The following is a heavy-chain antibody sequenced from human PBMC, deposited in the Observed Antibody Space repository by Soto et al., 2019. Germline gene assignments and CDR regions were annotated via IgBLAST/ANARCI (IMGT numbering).Heavy chain of an antibody. V-gene: IGHV1-18*01. CDR2: ISAYNGNT. CDR1: GYTFTSYG. D-gene: IGHD2-21*02. CDR3: ARDHIGCGGDCYSGTPPAGWFDP. J-gene: IGHJ5*02. Sequence: ASVKVSCKASGYTFTSYGISWVRQAPGQGLEWMGWISAYNGNTNYAQKLQGRVTMTTDTSTSTAYMELRSLRSDDTAVYYCARDHIGCGGDCYSGTPPAGWFDPWGQGTLVTVSS.